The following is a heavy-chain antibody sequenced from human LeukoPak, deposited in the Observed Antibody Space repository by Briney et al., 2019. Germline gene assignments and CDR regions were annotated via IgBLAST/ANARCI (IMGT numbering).Heavy chain of an antibody. V-gene: IGHV3-21*01. J-gene: IGHJ6*04. D-gene: IGHD3-10*02. CDR1: GFTFSSYS. CDR3: AELGITMIGGV. Sequence: GGSLRLSCAASGFTFSSYSMNWVRQAPGKGLEWASSISSSSSYIYYADSVKGRFTISRDNAKNSLYLQMNSLRAEDTAVYYCAELGITMIGGVWGKGTTVTVSS. CDR2: ISSSSSYI.